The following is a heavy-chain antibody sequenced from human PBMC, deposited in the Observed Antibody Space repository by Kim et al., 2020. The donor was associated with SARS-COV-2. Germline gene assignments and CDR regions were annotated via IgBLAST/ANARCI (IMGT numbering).Heavy chain of an antibody. J-gene: IGHJ4*02. CDR1: GGSISSGSYY. CDR3: VRGLKVDY. V-gene: IGHV4-61*02. Sequence: SETLSLTCTVSGGSISSGSYYWSWIRQPAGKGLEWIGRIYTSGSTNYNPSLKSRVTISVDTSKNQFSLKLSSVTAADTAVYYCVRGLKVDYCGQGTLVTVSS. D-gene: IGHD3-22*01. CDR2: IYTSGST.